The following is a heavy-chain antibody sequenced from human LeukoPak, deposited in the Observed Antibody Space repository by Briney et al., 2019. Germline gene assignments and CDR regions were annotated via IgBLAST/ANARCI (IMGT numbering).Heavy chain of an antibody. Sequence: GGSLRLPCAASEFTFSTYAMSWVRQAPGKGLEWVSGISGSAGSTSYADSVKGRFTISRDSSKNTLYLQMHSLRAEDTAIYYCAQDYTGDPPYFHSWGQGTLVTVSS. V-gene: IGHV3-23*01. D-gene: IGHD2-8*02. CDR3: AQDYTGDPPYFHS. CDR2: ISGSAGST. CDR1: EFTFSTYA. J-gene: IGHJ4*02.